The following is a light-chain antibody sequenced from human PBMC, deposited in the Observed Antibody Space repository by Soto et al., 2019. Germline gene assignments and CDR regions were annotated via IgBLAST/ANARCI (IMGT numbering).Light chain of an antibody. CDR3: HQYGDSPL. V-gene: IGKV3-20*01. J-gene: IGKJ3*01. CDR1: QSVSSSY. CDR2: GAS. Sequence: EIVLTQSPGTLSLSPGEGATLSCRASQSVSSSYLAWYQQKPGQAPRLLIYGASSRATGIPDRFSGSGSGTDFTLTISRLEPEDFAVYYCHQYGDSPLFGPGTKVDIK.